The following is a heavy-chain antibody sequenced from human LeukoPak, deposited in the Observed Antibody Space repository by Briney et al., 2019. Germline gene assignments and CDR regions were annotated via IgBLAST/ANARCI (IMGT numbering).Heavy chain of an antibody. Sequence: GGSLRLSCAASGFTFSSYGMHWVRQAPGKGLEWVAFIRYDGSNKYYADSVKGRFTISRDNSKNTLYLQMNSLRAEDTAVYYCARGRGCGSTSCYGVYFDYWGQGTLVTVSS. CDR3: ARGRGCGSTSCYGVYFDY. V-gene: IGHV3-30*02. CDR1: GFTFSSYG. J-gene: IGHJ4*02. CDR2: IRYDGSNK. D-gene: IGHD2-2*01.